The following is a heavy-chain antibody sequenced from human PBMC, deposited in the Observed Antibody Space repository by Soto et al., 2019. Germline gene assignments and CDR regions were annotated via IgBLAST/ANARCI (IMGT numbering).Heavy chain of an antibody. CDR1: GFTFSSYA. Sequence: EGSLRLSCAASGFTFSSYAMSRVRQAPGKGLEWVSTISGDGVTIHYADSVKGRFTISRDNSKNTLYLQMDSLRAEDTAVYYCAKSRITMILATPFGWGQGALVTVSS. J-gene: IGHJ4*02. V-gene: IGHV3-23*01. D-gene: IGHD3-22*01. CDR2: ISGDGVTI. CDR3: AKSRITMILATPFG.